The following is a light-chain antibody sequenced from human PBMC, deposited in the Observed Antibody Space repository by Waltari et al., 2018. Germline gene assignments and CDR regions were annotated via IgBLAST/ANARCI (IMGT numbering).Light chain of an antibody. CDR3: QQYNNWPPYT. V-gene: IGKV3-15*01. Sequence: EIVMTQSPATLSVSPGERATLSCRASQSVSSNLAWYQQKPGQAPRLHIYAGSTRATGIPARFSGSGSGTEFTLTITSMQSEDFAVYFCQQYNNWPPYTFGQGTKLEIK. CDR1: QSVSSN. J-gene: IGKJ2*01. CDR2: AGS.